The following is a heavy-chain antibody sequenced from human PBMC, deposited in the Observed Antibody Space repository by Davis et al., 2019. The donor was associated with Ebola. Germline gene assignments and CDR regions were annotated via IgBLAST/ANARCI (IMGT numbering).Heavy chain of an antibody. CDR3: ARDAIVGATDY. D-gene: IGHD1-26*01. V-gene: IGHV3-21*04. J-gene: IGHJ4*02. Sequence: GGSLRLSCAASGFTFSSYSMNWVRKAPGKGLEWVSSISSTSSYIYYADSVKGRFTISRDNAKNSLYLQMNSLRAEDTAVYYCARDAIVGATDYWGQGTLVTVSS. CDR1: GFTFSSYS. CDR2: ISSTSSYI.